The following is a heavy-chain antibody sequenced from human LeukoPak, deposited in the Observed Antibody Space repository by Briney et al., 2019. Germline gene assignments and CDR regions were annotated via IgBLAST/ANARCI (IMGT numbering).Heavy chain of an antibody. D-gene: IGHD2-2*01. CDR2: INPSGGST. CDR1: GYTFTSYY. Sequence: GASVNVSCKASGYTFTSYYMHWVRHAPGQGLEWMGIINPSGGSTSYAQKFQGRVTMTRDMSTSTVYMEPSSLRSEDTAVYYCARVGYCSSTSCPGFGYWGQGTLVTVSS. J-gene: IGHJ4*02. V-gene: IGHV1-46*01. CDR3: ARVGYCSSTSCPGFGY.